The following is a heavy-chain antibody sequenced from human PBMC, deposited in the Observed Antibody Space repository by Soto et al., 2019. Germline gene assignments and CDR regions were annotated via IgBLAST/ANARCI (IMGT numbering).Heavy chain of an antibody. CDR3: AGDGSTETTNFHYAMDV. V-gene: IGHV3-48*03. CDR1: GFTLSPYH. J-gene: IGHJ6*02. CDR2: INAGSSTI. D-gene: IGHD4-17*01. Sequence: EVQLVESGGGLVQPGGSLRLSCAASGFTLSPYHMDWVRQAPGKGLEWVAYINAGSSTIHYADSVRGRFTISRDNAKNSLYLQMDSLRAEDTAVYYCAGDGSTETTNFHYAMDVWGQGTTVTVSS.